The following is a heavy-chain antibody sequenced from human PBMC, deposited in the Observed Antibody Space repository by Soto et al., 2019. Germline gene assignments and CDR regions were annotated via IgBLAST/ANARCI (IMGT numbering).Heavy chain of an antibody. D-gene: IGHD3-16*01. V-gene: IGHV3-33*01. Sequence: QVQLLDSGGGVVQPGRSLRLSCAASGFTFTSYGMHWVRQAPGKGLEWVAVIWADGNHKYYADSVKGRFTLSRDNSKNNLNLQMDSLGAEDKAVYYYVREWGPINAFDIWGQGTMVAVSS. CDR3: VREWGPINAFDI. CDR2: IWADGNHK. J-gene: IGHJ3*02. CDR1: GFTFTSYG.